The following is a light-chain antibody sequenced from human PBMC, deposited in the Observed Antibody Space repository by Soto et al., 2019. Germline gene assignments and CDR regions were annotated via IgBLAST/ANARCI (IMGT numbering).Light chain of an antibody. CDR2: GAS. CDR3: QQGHNWPLT. V-gene: IGKV3-15*01. CDR1: QSISSE. J-gene: IGKJ2*01. Sequence: EIVMTQSPATLSVSPGESATLSCRASQSISSELAWYQQKPGQPPRLLIYGASIRATGVPARFTGSGSGSDFTLTISGLQSEDVAVYYCQQGHNWPLTFGQGTRLEI.